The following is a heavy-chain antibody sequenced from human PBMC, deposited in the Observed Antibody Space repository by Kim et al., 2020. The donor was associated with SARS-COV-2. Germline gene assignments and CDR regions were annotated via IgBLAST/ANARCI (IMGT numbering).Heavy chain of an antibody. CDR3: VRGGYYYDSSGYLRPRVSTRWVDY. CDR2: IYYSGST. D-gene: IGHD3-22*01. J-gene: IGHJ4*02. CDR1: GGSISSSSYY. V-gene: IGHV4-39*01. Sequence: SETLSLTCTVSGGSISSSSYYWGWIRQPPGKGLEWIGSIYYSGSTYYNPSLKSRVTISVDTSKNQFSLKLSSVTAADTAVYYCVRGGYYYDSSGYLRPRVSTRWVDYWGQGTLVTVSS.